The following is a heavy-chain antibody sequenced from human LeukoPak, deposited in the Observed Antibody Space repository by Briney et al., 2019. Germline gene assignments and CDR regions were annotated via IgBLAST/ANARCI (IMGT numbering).Heavy chain of an antibody. Sequence: GGSLRLSCAASGFTFSSYSMKGGRQAPAKGLEWVSSISSSSSYIYYADSVKCRFTISIDNAKNSLYLQMTSLRAEDTAVYYCARAPAYYYDSSGLNWGKGTLVTVSS. CDR3: ARAPAYYYDSSGLN. D-gene: IGHD3-22*01. CDR2: ISSSSSYI. CDR1: GFTFSSYS. J-gene: IGHJ4*02. V-gene: IGHV3-21*01.